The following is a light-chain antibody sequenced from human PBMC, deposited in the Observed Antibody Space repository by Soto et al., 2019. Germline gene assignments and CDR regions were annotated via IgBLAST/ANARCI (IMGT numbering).Light chain of an antibody. CDR3: QQYSSVWT. Sequence: EIVLTQSPGTLSWSPGERATLSCRASQTVNNNYLAWYQQKPGQAPRILIYGATTRATGIPDRFSGSESGTDFTLTISRLEPEDSAVYYCQQYSSVWTFGQGTKV. CDR1: QTVNNNY. J-gene: IGKJ1*01. V-gene: IGKV3-20*01. CDR2: GAT.